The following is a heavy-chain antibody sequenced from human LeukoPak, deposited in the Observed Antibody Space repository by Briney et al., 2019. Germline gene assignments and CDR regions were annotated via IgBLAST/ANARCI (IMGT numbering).Heavy chain of an antibody. CDR2: IYHSGST. Sequence: SETLSLTCAVSGYSISSGYYWGWIRQPPGKGLEWIGSIYHSGSTYYNPSLKSRVTISVDTSKKQLSLKLSSVTAADTAVYYCARPTRIAVAGIGAFDIWGQGTMVTVSS. CDR1: GYSISSGYY. V-gene: IGHV4-38-2*01. D-gene: IGHD6-19*01. J-gene: IGHJ3*02. CDR3: ARPTRIAVAGIGAFDI.